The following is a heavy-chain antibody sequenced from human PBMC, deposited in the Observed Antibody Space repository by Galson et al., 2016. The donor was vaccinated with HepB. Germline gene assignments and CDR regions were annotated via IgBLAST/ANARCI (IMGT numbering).Heavy chain of an antibody. Sequence: SLRLSCAASGFSVNTSAVNRVRQAPGMGLEWVAVLSTNGLSQHYADSVKGRFTISKDNSKNTLYLQMNSLRVEDTAIYYCAKDQGKLRYYDWLTYDAVDIWGQGTMVIVSS. CDR3: AKDQGKLRYYDWLTYDAVDI. D-gene: IGHD3-9*01. CDR2: LSTNGLSQ. V-gene: IGHV3-30-3*01. CDR1: GFSVNTSA. J-gene: IGHJ3*02.